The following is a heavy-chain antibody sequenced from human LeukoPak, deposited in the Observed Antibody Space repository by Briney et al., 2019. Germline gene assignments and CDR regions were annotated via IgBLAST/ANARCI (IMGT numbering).Heavy chain of an antibody. CDR3: TRNWNDDY. V-gene: IGHV3-74*01. J-gene: IGHJ4*02. Sequence: GGSLRLSCAASGFTFSTSYMSWVRQAPGKGLVWVSRINSAGSTTSYADSVKGRFTISRHNAKNTLYLRMNSLRAEDTAVYYCTRNWNDDYWGQGTLVTVSS. CDR1: GFTFSTSY. CDR2: INSAGSTT. D-gene: IGHD1-1*01.